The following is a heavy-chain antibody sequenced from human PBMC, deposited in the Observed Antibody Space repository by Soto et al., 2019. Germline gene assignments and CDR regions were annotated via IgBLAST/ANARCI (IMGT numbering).Heavy chain of an antibody. J-gene: IGHJ4*02. Sequence: EVQLLESGGGLVQPGGSLRLSCAASGFTFSSYAMSWVRQAPGKGLEWVSAISGSGGSTYYADSVKGRFTISRDNSKNTLYLQMNSLRAEDTAVYYCAKDLSGAKGQGCSGGSCPRLGGASFDYWGQGTLVTVSS. V-gene: IGHV3-23*01. D-gene: IGHD2-15*01. CDR3: AKDLSGAKGQGCSGGSCPRLGGASFDY. CDR1: GFTFSSYA. CDR2: ISGSGGST.